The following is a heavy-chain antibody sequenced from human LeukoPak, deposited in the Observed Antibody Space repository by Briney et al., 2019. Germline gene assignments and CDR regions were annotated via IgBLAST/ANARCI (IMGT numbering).Heavy chain of an antibody. CDR2: ISSSSSYI. CDR3: AREYSSSSGFDP. D-gene: IGHD6-6*01. Sequence: GGSLRLSCAASGFTFSSYEMNWVRQAPGKGLEWVSSISSSSSYIYYADSVKGRFTISRDNAKNSLYLQMNSLRAEDTAVYYCAREYSSSSGFDPWGQGTLVTVSS. V-gene: IGHV3-21*01. J-gene: IGHJ5*02. CDR1: GFTFSSYE.